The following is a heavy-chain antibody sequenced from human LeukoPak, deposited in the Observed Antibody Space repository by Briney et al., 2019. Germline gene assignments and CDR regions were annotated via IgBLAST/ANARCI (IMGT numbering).Heavy chain of an antibody. V-gene: IGHV1-2*02. Sequence: ASVKVSCKASGYTFTGYYMHWVRQAPGQGLEWMGWINPSSGGTNYAQKFQGRVTMTRDTSISTAYMELSRLRSDDTAVYYCARVGFSGSYFGYYYYYMDVWGKGTTVTVSS. D-gene: IGHD1-26*01. J-gene: IGHJ6*03. CDR3: ARVGFSGSYFGYYYYYMDV. CDR2: INPSSGGT. CDR1: GYTFTGYY.